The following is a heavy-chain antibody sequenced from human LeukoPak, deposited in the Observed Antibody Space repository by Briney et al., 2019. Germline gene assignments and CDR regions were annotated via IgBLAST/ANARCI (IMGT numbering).Heavy chain of an antibody. CDR3: ARDRSSGWYP. D-gene: IGHD6-19*01. CDR1: GGTFSSYA. V-gene: IGHV1-69*13. J-gene: IGHJ5*02. CDR2: IIPIFGTA. Sequence: WASVKVSCKASGGTFSSYAISWVRQAPGQGLEWMGGIIPIFGTANYAQKFQGRVTITADESTSTAYMELNSLRSEDTAVYYCARDRSSGWYPWGQGTLVTVSS.